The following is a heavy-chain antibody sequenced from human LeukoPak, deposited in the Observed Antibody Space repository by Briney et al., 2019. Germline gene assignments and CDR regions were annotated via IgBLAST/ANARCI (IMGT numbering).Heavy chain of an antibody. CDR3: ARGLYQFDY. CDR1: GYTFTGYY. D-gene: IGHD2-2*01. Sequence: ASVKVSCKASGYTFTGYYMHWVRQAPGQGLEWMGWISAYNGNTNYAQKLQGRVTTTTDTSTSTAYMELRSLRSDDTAVYYCARGLYQFDYWGQGTLVTVSS. J-gene: IGHJ4*02. V-gene: IGHV1-18*04. CDR2: ISAYNGNT.